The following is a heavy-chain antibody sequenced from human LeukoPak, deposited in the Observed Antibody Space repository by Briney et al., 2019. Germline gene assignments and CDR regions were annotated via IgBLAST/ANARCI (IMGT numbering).Heavy chain of an antibody. V-gene: IGHV1-69*04. J-gene: IGHJ6*02. D-gene: IGHD3-10*01. CDR3: ARDYVLWFGELFSNGMDV. CDR1: GGTFSSYA. CDR2: IIPILGIA. Sequence: SVKVSCKASGGTFSSYAISWVRQAPGQGLEWMGRIIPILGIANYAQKFQGRVTITADKSTSTAYMELSSLRSEDTAVYYCARDYVLWFGELFSNGMDVWGQGTLVTVSS.